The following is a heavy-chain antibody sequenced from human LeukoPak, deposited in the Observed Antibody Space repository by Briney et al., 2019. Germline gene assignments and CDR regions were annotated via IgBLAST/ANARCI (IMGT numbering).Heavy chain of an antibody. D-gene: IGHD4/OR15-4a*01. J-gene: IGHJ4*02. Sequence: GGSLRLSCAASGFSFTSYNFHWVRQAPGKGLKWLGFISYDGNIKYEDSVKGRFTISRDNSKNTLYLQMNSLRAEDTAMYYSGRDFVNDAKARFDSWGQGTLVTVSS. CDR2: ISYDGNIK. CDR1: GFSFTSYN. V-gene: IGHV3-30*03. CDR3: GRDFVNDAKARFDS.